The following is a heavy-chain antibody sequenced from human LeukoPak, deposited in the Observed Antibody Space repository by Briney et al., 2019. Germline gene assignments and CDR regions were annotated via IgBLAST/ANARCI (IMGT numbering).Heavy chain of an antibody. D-gene: IGHD6-25*01. J-gene: IGHJ1*01. Sequence: PGGSLRLSSAASGFTFRSYSMNWVREAPGAGLEWVSSISSSSSDIYSAHSVKGRFTISRDNAKNTLYLQMNILRAEDTAVYYCARDWPAIAAAGTIPEYFQHWGQGTLVTVSS. V-gene: IGHV3-21*01. CDR3: ARDWPAIAAAGTIPEYFQH. CDR1: GFTFRSYS. CDR2: ISSSSSDI.